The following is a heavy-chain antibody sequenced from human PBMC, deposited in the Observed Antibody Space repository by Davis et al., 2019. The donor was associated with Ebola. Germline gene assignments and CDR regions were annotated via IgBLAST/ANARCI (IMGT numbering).Heavy chain of an antibody. V-gene: IGHV3-23*01. D-gene: IGHD6-19*01. CDR3: ARVVALAVAPSYWYFDL. Sequence: GESLKISCAASGFTFSSYAMSWVRQAPGRGLEWVSAISGSGGSTYYADSVKGRFTISRDNSKNTLYLQMNSLRAEDTAVYYCARVVALAVAPSYWYFDLWGRGTLVTVSS. CDR1: GFTFSSYA. J-gene: IGHJ2*01. CDR2: ISGSGGST.